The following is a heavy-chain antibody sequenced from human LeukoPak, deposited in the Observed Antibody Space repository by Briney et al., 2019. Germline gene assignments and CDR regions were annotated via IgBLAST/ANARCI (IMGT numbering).Heavy chain of an antibody. J-gene: IGHJ6*03. D-gene: IGHD2-2*01. CDR3: AKEGPGYCSSTSCPSYKYYYYYYYMDV. V-gene: IGHV3-30*02. CDR2: IRYDGSNK. CDR1: GFTFSSYG. Sequence: GGSLRLSCAASGFTFSSYGMHWVRQAPGKGLEWVAFIRYDGSNKYYADSVKGRFTNSRDNSKNTLYLQMNSLRAEDTAVYYCAKEGPGYCSSTSCPSYKYYYYYYYMDVWGEGTTVTVSS.